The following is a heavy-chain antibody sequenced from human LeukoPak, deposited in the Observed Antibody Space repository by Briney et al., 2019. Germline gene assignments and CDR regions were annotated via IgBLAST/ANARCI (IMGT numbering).Heavy chain of an antibody. D-gene: IGHD5-24*01. CDR1: GFTFSDYY. J-gene: IGHJ3*02. V-gene: IGHV3-11*01. CDR2: ISSSGSTI. Sequence: GGSLRLSCAASGFTFSDYYMSWIRQAPGKGLEWVSYISSSGSTIYYADSVKGGFTISRDNAKNSLYLQMNSLRAEDTAVYYCARRDARWLQVDAFDIWGQGTMVTVSS. CDR3: ARRDARWLQVDAFDI.